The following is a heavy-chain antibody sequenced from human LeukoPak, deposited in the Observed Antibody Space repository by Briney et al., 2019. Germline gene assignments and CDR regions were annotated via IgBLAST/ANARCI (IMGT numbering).Heavy chain of an antibody. Sequence: PSETLSLTCTVSGGSISSSSYYWGWIRQPPGKGLEWIGSIYYSGSTYYNPSLKSRVTISVDTSKNQFSLKLSSVTAADTAVYYCARAPDCWSGYYPDYWGQGTLVTVSS. V-gene: IGHV4-39*01. CDR3: ARAPDCWSGYYPDY. J-gene: IGHJ4*02. CDR1: GGSISSSSYY. D-gene: IGHD3-3*01. CDR2: IYYSGST.